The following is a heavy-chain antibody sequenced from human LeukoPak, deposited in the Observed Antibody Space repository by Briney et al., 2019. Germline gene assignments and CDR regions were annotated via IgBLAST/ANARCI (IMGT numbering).Heavy chain of an antibody. D-gene: IGHD5-12*01. Sequence: PLETLSLTCTVSGGSISSGGYYWSWIRQHPGKGLGWIGYIYYSGSTYYNPSLKSRVTISVDTSKNQFSLKLSSVTAADTAVYYCARTRSGYDLDYWGQGTLVTVSS. CDR2: IYYSGST. CDR3: ARTRSGYDLDY. V-gene: IGHV4-31*03. CDR1: GGSISSGGYY. J-gene: IGHJ4*02.